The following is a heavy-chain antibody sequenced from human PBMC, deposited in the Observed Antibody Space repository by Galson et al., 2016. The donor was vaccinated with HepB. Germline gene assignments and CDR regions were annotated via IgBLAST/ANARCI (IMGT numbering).Heavy chain of an antibody. CDR2: LDPSDSYT. J-gene: IGHJ3*02. CDR1: GYSFTPYW. CDR3: ARRNYDILTGPRDAFDI. Sequence: QSGAEVTKPGESLRTSCKGSGYSFTPYWISWVRQMPGKGLEWMGRLDPSDSYTNYSPSFQGHVTISADMSISTAYVQWSSLKASDTAMYYCARRNYDILTGPRDAFDIWGQGTMVTVSS. D-gene: IGHD3-9*01. V-gene: IGHV5-10-1*01.